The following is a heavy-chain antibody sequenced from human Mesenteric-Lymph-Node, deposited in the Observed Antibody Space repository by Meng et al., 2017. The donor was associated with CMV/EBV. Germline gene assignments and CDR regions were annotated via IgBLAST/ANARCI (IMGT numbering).Heavy chain of an antibody. V-gene: IGHV1-69*02. Sequence: KASGGTFSHYSINWVRQAPRQGLEWMGKIYPMLGITNSAQKFQGRVMITADKSTSTGYMELSSLRSDDTAVYYCARVEDSDDHYLDSWGQGSLVTVSS. D-gene: IGHD1-1*01. CDR1: GGTFSHYS. J-gene: IGHJ4*02. CDR3: ARVEDSDDHYLDS. CDR2: IYPMLGIT.